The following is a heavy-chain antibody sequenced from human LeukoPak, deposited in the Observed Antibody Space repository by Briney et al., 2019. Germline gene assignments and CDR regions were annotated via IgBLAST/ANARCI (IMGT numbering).Heavy chain of an antibody. D-gene: IGHD2-15*01. Sequence: GGSLGLSSAASGFTFMSYSMNLVRHAPGKGLVWVSSISNGSSYIYYADSVKGRFTISRDNAKNTLYLQMNTIRDEEKTAYYCARHFVGYRRGYYDGMDIWGQGTTVTVSS. CDR1: GFTFMSYS. CDR2: ISNGSSYI. V-gene: IGHV3-21*01. CDR3: ARHFVGYRRGYYDGMDI. J-gene: IGHJ6*02.